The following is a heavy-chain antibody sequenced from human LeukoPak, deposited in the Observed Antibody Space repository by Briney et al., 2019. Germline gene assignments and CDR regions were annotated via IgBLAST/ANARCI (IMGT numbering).Heavy chain of an antibody. CDR2: IYYSGST. V-gene: IGHV4-59*01. J-gene: IGHJ6*03. CDR3: ARADRYCSGGSCYSVDYYYMDV. Sequence: NSSETLSLTCTVSGGSISSYYWSWIRQPPGKGLEWIGYIYYSGSTNYNPSFKSRVTISVDTSKNQFSLKLSSVTAADTAVYYCARADRYCSGGSCYSVDYYYMDVWGKGTTVTVSS. D-gene: IGHD2-15*01. CDR1: GGSISSYY.